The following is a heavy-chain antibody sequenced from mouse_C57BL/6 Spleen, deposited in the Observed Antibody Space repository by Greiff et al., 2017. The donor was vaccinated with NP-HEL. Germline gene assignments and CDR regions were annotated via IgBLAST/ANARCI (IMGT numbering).Heavy chain of an antibody. J-gene: IGHJ1*03. V-gene: IGHV1-53*01. D-gene: IGHD2-3*01. CDR2: INPSNGGT. CDR1: GYTFTSYW. CDR3: AREGKIYEGPHWYFDV. Sequence: QVQLQQSGTELVKPGASVKLSCKASGYTFTSYWMHWVKQRPGQGLEWIGNINPSNGGTNYNEKFKSKATLTVDKSSSTAYMQLSSLTSEDSAVYYCAREGKIYEGPHWYFDVWGTGTTVTVSS.